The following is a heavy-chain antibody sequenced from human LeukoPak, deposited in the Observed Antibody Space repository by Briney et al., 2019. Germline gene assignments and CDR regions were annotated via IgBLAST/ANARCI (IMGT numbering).Heavy chain of an antibody. J-gene: IGHJ4*02. CDR3: TRDGGEGYNWVDY. V-gene: IGHV4-4*07. CDR1: GGSISNYY. CDR2: IYTSGST. D-gene: IGHD5-24*01. Sequence: SETLSLTCTVSGGSISNYYWSWIRQPAGKGLEWIGRIYTSGSTNYNPSLKSRVTMSIGTSKKQFSLKLTSVTAADTAVYYCTRDGGEGYNWVDYWGQGTLVTVSA.